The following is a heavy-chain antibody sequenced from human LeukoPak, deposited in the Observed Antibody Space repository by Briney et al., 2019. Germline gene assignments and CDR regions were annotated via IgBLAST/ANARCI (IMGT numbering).Heavy chain of an antibody. J-gene: IGHJ4*02. CDR2: ISSSSSYI. CDR1: GFTFSSYG. CDR3: ARDDVVVAAYYFDY. V-gene: IGHV3-21*01. Sequence: GGSLRLSCAASGFTFSSYGMNWVRQAPGKGLEWVSSISSSSSYIYYADSVKGRFTISRDNAKNSLYLQMNSLRAEDTAVYYCARDDVVVAAYYFDYWGQGTLVTVSS. D-gene: IGHD2-15*01.